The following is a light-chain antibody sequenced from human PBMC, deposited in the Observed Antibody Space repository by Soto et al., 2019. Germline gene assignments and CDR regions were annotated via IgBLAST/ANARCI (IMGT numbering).Light chain of an antibody. V-gene: IGLV2-8*01. Sequence: QSVLTQPPSASGSPGQSVTISCNGTSRDVGGYYFVSWYQQHPGKAPKLIIYEVTKRPSGVPDRFSASRSGNTASLTVSGLQTEDEADYYCSAYAGSNTFVFGTGTKVTVL. CDR3: SAYAGSNTFV. CDR1: SRDVGGYYF. CDR2: EVT. J-gene: IGLJ1*01.